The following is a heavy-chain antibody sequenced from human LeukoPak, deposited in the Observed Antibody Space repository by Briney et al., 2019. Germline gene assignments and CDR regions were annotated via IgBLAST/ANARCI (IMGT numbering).Heavy chain of an antibody. J-gene: IGHJ3*02. V-gene: IGHV3-74*01. D-gene: IGHD2-21*02. CDR3: ARASYCGGDCSDAFDI. Sequence: PGGSLRLSCAASGFTFSSYWMHWVRHAPGKGLVWVSRINSDGSSTSYADSVKGRFTISRDNAKNTLYLQMNSLRAEDTAVYYCARASYCGGDCSDAFDIWGQGTMVTVSS. CDR1: GFTFSSYW. CDR2: INSDGSST.